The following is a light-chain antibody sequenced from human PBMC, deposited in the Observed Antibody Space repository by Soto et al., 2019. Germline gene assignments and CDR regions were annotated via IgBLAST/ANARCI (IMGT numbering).Light chain of an antibody. CDR3: QQYNNWPL. V-gene: IGKV3-15*01. CDR2: GAS. Sequence: EIVMPQSPATLSVSPGERATLSCRASQSVRSNLAWYQQKPGQAPRLLMYGASTRATGIPARFSGRGSGTEFTLTISSLQSEDFAVYYCQQYNNWPLFGQGTKVDI. CDR1: QSVRSN. J-gene: IGKJ1*01.